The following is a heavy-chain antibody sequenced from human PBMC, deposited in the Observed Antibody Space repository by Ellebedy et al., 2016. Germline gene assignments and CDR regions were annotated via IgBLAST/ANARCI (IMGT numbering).Heavy chain of an antibody. V-gene: IGHV3-53*01. J-gene: IGHJ3*01. CDR1: GFTFRSYA. Sequence: GESLKISXAASGFTFRSYAMHWVRQAPGKGLELVSLIYGGGTSYYAESVKGRFTISRDNSKKTLYLQMSGLGAEDTAVYYCVTRHNGAFDFWGQGTMVTVSS. CDR3: VTRHNGAFDF. D-gene: IGHD1-14*01. CDR2: IYGGGTS.